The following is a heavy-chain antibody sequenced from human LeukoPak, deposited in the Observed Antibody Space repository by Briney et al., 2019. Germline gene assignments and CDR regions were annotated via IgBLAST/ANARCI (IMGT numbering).Heavy chain of an antibody. J-gene: IGHJ4*02. CDR1: GGSISTYY. V-gene: IGHV4-4*07. Sequence: PSETLSLTCTVSGGSISTYYYSWIRQPAGKGLEWIGRIYSSGSTNYNPSLKSRVTKSVETSKNQFSLILSSVTASDTAVYYCARKNSGGWYFDYWGQGTLVTVSS. CDR3: ARKNSGGWYFDY. D-gene: IGHD6-19*01. CDR2: IYSSGST.